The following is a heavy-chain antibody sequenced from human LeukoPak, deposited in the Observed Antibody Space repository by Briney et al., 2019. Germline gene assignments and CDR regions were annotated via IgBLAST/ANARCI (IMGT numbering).Heavy chain of an antibody. V-gene: IGHV3-30*02. J-gene: IGHJ4*02. CDR2: TRSEGSDK. CDR3: GKHDTASEY. CDR1: GFIFSTYG. Sequence: GGSLRLACVPAGFIFSTYGMDWVRQAPGEGLEWVAFTRSEGSDKYYTGSVKGPFTISRDNSKKPLCRQMNSPRAEDTAVYYCGKHDTASEYWGQGTLLTVSS. D-gene: IGHD5-18*01.